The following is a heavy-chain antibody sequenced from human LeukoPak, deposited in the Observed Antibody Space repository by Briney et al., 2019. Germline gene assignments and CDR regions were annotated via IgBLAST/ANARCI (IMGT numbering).Heavy chain of an antibody. V-gene: IGHV3-30-3*01. CDR3: AKGVALLWFGEASYGMDV. J-gene: IGHJ6*02. CDR2: ISYDGSNK. D-gene: IGHD3-10*01. Sequence: GGSLRLSCAASGFTFSSYAMHWVRQAPGKGLEWVAVISYDGSNKYYADSVKGRFTISRDNSKNTLYLQMNSLRAEDTAVYYCAKGVALLWFGEASYGMDVWGQGTTVTVSS. CDR1: GFTFSSYA.